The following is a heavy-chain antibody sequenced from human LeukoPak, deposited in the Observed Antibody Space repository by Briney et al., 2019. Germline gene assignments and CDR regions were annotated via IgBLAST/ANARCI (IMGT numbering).Heavy chain of an antibody. J-gene: IGHJ4*02. CDR1: GGTFSSYT. Sequence: ASVKVSCKASGGTFSSYTISWVRQAPGQGLEWMGRINPNSGGTNYAQKFQGRVTMTRDTSISTAYMELSRLRSDDTAVYYCARGDTAMPHLPFDYWGQGTLVTVSS. V-gene: IGHV1-2*02. CDR3: ARGDTAMPHLPFDY. D-gene: IGHD5-18*01. CDR2: INPNSGGT.